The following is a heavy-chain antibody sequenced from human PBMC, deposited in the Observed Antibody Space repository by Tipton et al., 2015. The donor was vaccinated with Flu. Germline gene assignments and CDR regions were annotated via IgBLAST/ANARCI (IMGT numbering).Heavy chain of an antibody. Sequence: SLRLSCVASGFAFNKFAMHWVRQAPGKGLEWVAVISYDGSNGFSAESVKGRFTFSRENSKNTLYLQMNSLRVEDTAMYYCTKDRNGEGYFDYWGQGALVTVSS. CDR3: TKDRNGEGYFDY. D-gene: IGHD4-17*01. CDR2: ISYDGSNG. CDR1: GFAFNKFA. V-gene: IGHV3-30*18. J-gene: IGHJ4*02.